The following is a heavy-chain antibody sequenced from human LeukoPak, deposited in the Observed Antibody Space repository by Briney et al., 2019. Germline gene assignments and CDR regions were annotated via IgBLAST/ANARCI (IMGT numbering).Heavy chain of an antibody. CDR1: GGSISSYY. CDR2: IYYSGST. CDR3: ARDRVVRSGYDTGFDY. Sequence: SETLSLTCTVSGGSISSYYWSWIRQPPGKGLEWIGYIYYSGSTNYNPSLKSRVTISVDTSKNQFSLKLSSVTAADTAVYYCARDRVVRSGYDTGFDYWGQGTLVTVSS. V-gene: IGHV4-59*12. D-gene: IGHD5-12*01. J-gene: IGHJ4*02.